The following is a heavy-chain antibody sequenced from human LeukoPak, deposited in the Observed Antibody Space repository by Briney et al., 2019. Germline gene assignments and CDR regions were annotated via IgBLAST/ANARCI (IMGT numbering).Heavy chain of an antibody. CDR3: ARDPSNTGGWNPYFDY. Sequence: ASVKVPCKASGYSFTYYAISWVRQAPGQGLEWMGWISTYNGDTRYARKFEGRVTLTTDTSTTTGYMEMGSLTSDDTAVYYCARDPSNTGGWNPYFDYWGQGTLVTVSS. J-gene: IGHJ4*02. D-gene: IGHD6-19*01. CDR1: GYSFTYYA. CDR2: ISTYNGDT. V-gene: IGHV1-18*01.